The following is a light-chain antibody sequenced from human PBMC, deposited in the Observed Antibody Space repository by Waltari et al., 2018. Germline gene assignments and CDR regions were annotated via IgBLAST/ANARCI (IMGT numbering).Light chain of an antibody. CDR2: GAS. V-gene: IGKV3-15*01. Sequence: EIVMTQSPATLSVSPGERATLSCRASQSISSNLVWYQHKPGQAPRVLIYGASTRATGIPARCSCSGSGTEFTLTITSLQSEDFAVYYCLQYKNWPPLYTFGQGTKLEI. J-gene: IGKJ2*01. CDR3: LQYKNWPPLYT. CDR1: QSISSN.